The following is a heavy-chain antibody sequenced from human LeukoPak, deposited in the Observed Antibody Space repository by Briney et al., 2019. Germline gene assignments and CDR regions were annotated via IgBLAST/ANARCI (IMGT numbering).Heavy chain of an antibody. Sequence: QPGRSLRLSCAASGFTFSSYEMNWVRQAPGKGLEWVSYISSSGSTIYYADSVKGRFTISRDNAKNSLYLQMNSLRAEDTAVYYCARESFVGAHSFDYWGQGTLVTVSS. J-gene: IGHJ4*02. CDR2: ISSSGSTI. V-gene: IGHV3-48*03. CDR1: GFTFSSYE. CDR3: ARESFVGAHSFDY. D-gene: IGHD1-26*01.